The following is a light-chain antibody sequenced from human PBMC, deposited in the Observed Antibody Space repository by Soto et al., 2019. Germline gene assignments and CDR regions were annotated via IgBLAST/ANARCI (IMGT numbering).Light chain of an antibody. CDR2: STN. CDR3: SAWDDSLNGPV. J-gene: IGLJ3*02. V-gene: IGLV1-44*01. Sequence: QAVVTQPPSASGTPGQRVTMSCSGSNSNIGRNPVNWYQQLPGTAPKVLISSTNQRPSGVTDRFSGSKSGTSASLAISGLQSEDEADYYCSAWDDSLNGPVFGGGTKLTVL. CDR1: NSNIGRNP.